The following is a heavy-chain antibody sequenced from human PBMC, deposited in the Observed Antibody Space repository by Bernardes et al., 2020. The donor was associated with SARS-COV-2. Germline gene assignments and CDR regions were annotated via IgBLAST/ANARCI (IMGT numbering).Heavy chain of an antibody. CDR1: GGSINSANW. Sequence: SETLSLTCAVSGGSINSANWWSWVRQPPGGGLEWIGEIFHTGNTKYNPSLESRVSISLDKSKNQVSLKLTSVTAADTAVYFCAREEAIFGLDPLPYYFDCWGQGTLVTV. V-gene: IGHV4-4*02. CDR2: IFHTGNT. CDR3: AREEAIFGLDPLPYYFDC. D-gene: IGHD3-3*01. J-gene: IGHJ4*02.